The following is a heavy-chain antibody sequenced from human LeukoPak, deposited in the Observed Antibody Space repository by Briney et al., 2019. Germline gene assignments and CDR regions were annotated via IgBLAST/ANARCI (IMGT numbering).Heavy chain of an antibody. CDR2: IYHSGST. D-gene: IGHD6-19*01. Sequence: SETLSLTCTVSGYSISSGYYWGWIRQPPGKGLEWIGSIYHSGSTYYNPSLKSRVTISVDTSKNQFSLKLSSVTAADTAVYFCARGGGSGTYYYMDVWGKGTTVTISS. CDR3: ARGGGSGTYYYMDV. V-gene: IGHV4-38-2*02. J-gene: IGHJ6*03. CDR1: GYSISSGYY.